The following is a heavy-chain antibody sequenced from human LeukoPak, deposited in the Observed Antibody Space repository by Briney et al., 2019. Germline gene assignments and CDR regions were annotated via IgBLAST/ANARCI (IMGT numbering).Heavy chain of an antibody. D-gene: IGHD6-19*01. CDR3: ARGRIAVAALYSRSWFDP. Sequence: SETLSLTCAVYGGSFSGYYWSWIRQPPGKGLEWIGEINHSGSTNYNPSLKSRVTISVDTSKNQFSLKLSSVTAADTAVYYCARGRIAVAALYSRSWFDPWGQGTLVTVSS. J-gene: IGHJ5*02. CDR1: GGSFSGYY. V-gene: IGHV4-34*01. CDR2: INHSGST.